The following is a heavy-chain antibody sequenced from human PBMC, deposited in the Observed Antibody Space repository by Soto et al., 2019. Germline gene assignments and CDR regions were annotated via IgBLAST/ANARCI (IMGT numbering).Heavy chain of an antibody. D-gene: IGHD6-13*01. V-gene: IGHV1-3*01. CDR2: INAGNGNT. CDR1: GYTFTSYA. CDR3: ARVIAAGGFDY. Sequence: QVQLVQSGAEVKKPGASVKVSCKASGYTFTSYAMHWVRQAPGQRLEWMGWINAGNGNTKYSQKFQGRVTITRDTSASIAYMELSSLRSEDTAVYYCARVIAAGGFDYWGQGTLVTVSS. J-gene: IGHJ4*02.